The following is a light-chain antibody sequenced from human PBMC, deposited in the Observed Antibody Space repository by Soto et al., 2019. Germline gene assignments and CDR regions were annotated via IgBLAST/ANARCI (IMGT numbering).Light chain of an antibody. V-gene: IGKV1-39*01. J-gene: IGKJ4*01. Sequence: DIQMTQSPSSQSASVGDRVTITCRAGQYIGRYLNWYQQKPGKAPKLLIYAASSLHSGVPSRFSGSGSGTDFTLTISSLQPEDFATYSCQQTYRTPLTFGGGTKVEIK. CDR2: AAS. CDR1: QYIGRY. CDR3: QQTYRTPLT.